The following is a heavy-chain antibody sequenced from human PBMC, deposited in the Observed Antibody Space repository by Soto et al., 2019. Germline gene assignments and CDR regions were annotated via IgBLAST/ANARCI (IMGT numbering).Heavy chain of an antibody. V-gene: IGHV3-23*04. J-gene: IGHJ6*02. CDR2: ISGSGRDT. CDR1: RFSLIRDA. Sequence: EVQLVESGGDLVQPGESLRLSCAGSRFSLIRDAMSWVRQAPGKGLEWVSAISGSGRDTYYADSVQGRLIISRDTSKNTLYLQMNSLRVEDTGVYYCARDRGNSLDVWGQGTTVTVSS. CDR3: ARDRGNSLDV. D-gene: IGHD3-10*01.